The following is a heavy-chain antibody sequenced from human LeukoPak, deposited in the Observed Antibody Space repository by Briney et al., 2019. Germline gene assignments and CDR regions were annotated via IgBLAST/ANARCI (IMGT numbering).Heavy chain of an antibody. CDR1: GYTFTSYG. V-gene: IGHV1-18*01. CDR3: ARELLIAVAGNPLDY. D-gene: IGHD6-19*01. CDR2: ISAYNGNT. J-gene: IGHJ4*02. Sequence: ASVKVSCKASGYTFTSYGISWVRQAPGQGLEWMGWISAYNGNTNYAQKLQGRVTTTTDTSTSTAYMELRSLRSDDTAVYYCARELLIAVAGNPLDYWGQGTLVTVSS.